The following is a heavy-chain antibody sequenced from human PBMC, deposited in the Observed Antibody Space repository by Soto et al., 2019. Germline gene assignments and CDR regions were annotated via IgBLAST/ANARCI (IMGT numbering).Heavy chain of an antibody. D-gene: IGHD6-19*01. J-gene: IGHJ4*02. CDR2: IASDGRDK. V-gene: IGHV3-30-3*01. CDR3: AKDKGPGPAVYYFDY. CDR1: GFTFNNYT. Sequence: GGSLRLSCAASGFTFNNYTLHWVRQAPGKGLEWVAVIASDGRDKKYADSVRGRFTISRDNSKNTMYLEMNSLRGDDAAVYYCAKDKGPGPAVYYFDYWGQGTLVTVSS.